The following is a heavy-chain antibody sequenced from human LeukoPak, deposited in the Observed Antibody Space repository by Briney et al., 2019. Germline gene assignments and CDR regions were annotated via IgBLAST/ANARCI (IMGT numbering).Heavy chain of an antibody. CDR1: GGSIKSYY. D-gene: IGHD2-15*01. CDR2: IYYSGST. J-gene: IGHJ3*02. Sequence: SETLSLTCTDSGGSIKSYYWSWIRQPPGKGLEWIGYIYYSGSTNYNPSLKSRVTISVDTSNNKFSLKLTSLTAADTAVYYCVRHVSAGRPAFDIWGQGTMVTVSS. CDR3: VRHVSAGRPAFDI. V-gene: IGHV4-59*08.